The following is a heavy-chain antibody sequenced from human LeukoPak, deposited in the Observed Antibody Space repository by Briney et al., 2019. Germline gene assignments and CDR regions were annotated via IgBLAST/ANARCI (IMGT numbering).Heavy chain of an antibody. V-gene: IGHV4-59*01. CDR3: ARVRGYGCCFDY. CDR2: IYYSGST. D-gene: IGHD5-12*01. CDR1: GGSISSYY. Sequence: SETLSLTCTVSGGSISSYYWSWIRQPPGKGLEWIGYIYYSGSTNYNPSLKSRVTISVDTSKNQFSLKLSSVTAADTAVYYCARVRGYGCCFDYWGQGTLVTVSS. J-gene: IGHJ4*02.